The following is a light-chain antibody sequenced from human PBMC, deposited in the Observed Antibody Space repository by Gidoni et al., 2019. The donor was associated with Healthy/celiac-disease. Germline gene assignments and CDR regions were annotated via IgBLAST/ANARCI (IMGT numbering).Light chain of an antibody. CDR2: GNS. J-gene: IGLJ2*01. CDR3: QSYDSSLSGYVV. V-gene: IGLV1-40*01. CDR1: SSNIGAGYD. Sequence: QSVLTPPPSVSGAPGQRVTISCPGSSSNIGAGYDVPWYQQLPGTAPKLLIYGNSNRPSGVPERFSGSKSGTSASLAITGLQAGDEADYYCQSYDSSLSGYVVFGGGTKLTVL.